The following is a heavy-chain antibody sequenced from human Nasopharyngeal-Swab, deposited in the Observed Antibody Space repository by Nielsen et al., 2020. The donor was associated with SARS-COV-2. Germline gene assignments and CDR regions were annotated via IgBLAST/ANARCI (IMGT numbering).Heavy chain of an antibody. CDR2: IFSSGST. J-gene: IGHJ4*02. D-gene: IGHD4-17*01. Sequence: WIRQPPGKGLEWIGTIFSSGSTYNPPLKSRVTMSVDTSKNQFSLKPTSVTAADTAVYYCARDESGDYLGLPFDHWGRGTLVTVSS. CDR3: ARDESGDYLGLPFDH. V-gene: IGHV4-39*07.